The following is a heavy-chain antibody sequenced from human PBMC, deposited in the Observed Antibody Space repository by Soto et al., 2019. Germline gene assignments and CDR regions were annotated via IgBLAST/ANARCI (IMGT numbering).Heavy chain of an antibody. CDR3: ASTPYREVRSSNRYAS. J-gene: IGHJ5*01. D-gene: IGHD1-26*01. CDR1: GGTFSSYA. CDR2: IIPIFGTA. Sequence: SVKVSCKASGGTFSSYAISWVRQAPGQGLEWMGGIIPIFGTANYAQKFQGRVTITADESTSTAYMELSSLRSEDTAVYYCASTPYREVRSSNRYASWGQGTLVTVSS. V-gene: IGHV1-69*13.